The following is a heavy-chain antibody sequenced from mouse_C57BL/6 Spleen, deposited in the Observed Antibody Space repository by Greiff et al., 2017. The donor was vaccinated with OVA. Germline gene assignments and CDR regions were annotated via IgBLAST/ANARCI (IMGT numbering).Heavy chain of an antibody. J-gene: IGHJ4*01. V-gene: IGHV14-3*01. CDR2: IDPANGNT. CDR3: ASGDDYDGVSYYYAMDY. Sequence: VQLKESVAELVRPGASVKLSCTASGFNIKNTYMHWVKQRPEQGLEWIGRIDPANGNTKYAPKFPGKATITADTSSNTAYLQLSSLTSEDTAIYYCASGDDYDGVSYYYAMDYWGQGTSVTVSS. CDR1: GFNIKNTY. D-gene: IGHD2-4*01.